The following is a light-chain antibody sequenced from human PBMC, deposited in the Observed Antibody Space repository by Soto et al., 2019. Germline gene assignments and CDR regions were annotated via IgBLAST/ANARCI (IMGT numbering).Light chain of an antibody. Sequence: QSVLTQPASVSGSPGQSITISCTGTSSDVGGYNYVSWYKQHPGKAPKLMIYEVTNRPSGVSNRFSGSKSGNTASLTISGLQAEDEADYYGSSYTSSSTLYVFGTGTKVTVL. V-gene: IGLV2-14*01. CDR1: SSDVGGYNY. CDR2: EVT. CDR3: SSYTSSSTLYV. J-gene: IGLJ1*01.